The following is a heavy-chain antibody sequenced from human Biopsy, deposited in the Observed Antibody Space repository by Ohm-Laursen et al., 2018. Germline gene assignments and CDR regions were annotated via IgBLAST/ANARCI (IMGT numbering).Heavy chain of an antibody. CDR3: ARVRLVRKIISQPGDY. CDR2: ISSSTSYI. Sequence: SLRLSCAASGFTFSDYSMNWVRQAPGKGLERVSSISSSTSYIYYADSVKGRFTVSRDNAKNSLYLQMNSLRAEDTAVYYCARVRLVRKIISQPGDYWGQGTLVTVSS. J-gene: IGHJ4*02. D-gene: IGHD3-10*01. V-gene: IGHV3-21*01. CDR1: GFTFSDYS.